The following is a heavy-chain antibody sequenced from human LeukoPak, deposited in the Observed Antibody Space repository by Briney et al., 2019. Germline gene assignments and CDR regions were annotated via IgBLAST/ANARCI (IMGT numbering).Heavy chain of an antibody. V-gene: IGHV4-34*01. CDR2: INHSGSI. CDR1: GGSFRGSY. CDR3: ARREWLFFHYYYYDMDV. J-gene: IGHJ6*03. Sequence: SETLSLTCAVYGGSFRGSYWSWIRQPPGKGLEWIGEINHSGSINYNPSLKSRVTISVDTSKNQFSLKLSSVTAAETAVYYCARREWLFFHYYYYDMDVWGKGTTVTVSS. D-gene: IGHD3-3*01.